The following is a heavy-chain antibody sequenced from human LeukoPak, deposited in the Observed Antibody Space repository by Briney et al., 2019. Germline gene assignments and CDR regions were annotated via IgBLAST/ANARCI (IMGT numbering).Heavy chain of an antibody. J-gene: IGHJ4*02. V-gene: IGHV4-34*01. CDR3: ARGHRRWNDPVAADY. D-gene: IGHD1-1*01. CDR1: GGSFSGYY. Sequence: SETLSLTCAVYGGSFSGYYWSWIRQPPGKGLEWIGEINHSGSTNYNPSLKSRVTISVDTSKNQFSLKLSSVTAADTAVYYCARGHRRWNDPVAADYWGQGTLVTVSS. CDR2: INHSGST.